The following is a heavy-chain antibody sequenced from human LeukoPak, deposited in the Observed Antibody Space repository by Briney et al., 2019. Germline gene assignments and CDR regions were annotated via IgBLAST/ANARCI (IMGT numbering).Heavy chain of an antibody. D-gene: IGHD3-22*01. CDR1: GSTFSRYW. Sequence: PGGSLRLACAASGSTFSRYWMHWVRQAPGKGLVWVSRINTDGSDTNYADSVKGRFTISRDDAKNTLYLQMNSLRAEDTAVYYCARDDDSGSVDDYWGQGTLVTVSS. J-gene: IGHJ4*02. V-gene: IGHV3-74*01. CDR2: INTDGSDT. CDR3: ARDDDSGSVDDY.